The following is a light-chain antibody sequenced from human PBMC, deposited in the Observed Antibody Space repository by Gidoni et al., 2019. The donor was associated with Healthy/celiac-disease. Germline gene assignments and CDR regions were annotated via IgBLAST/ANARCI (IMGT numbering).Light chain of an antibody. CDR2: AAS. CDR3: QQYYTYPVT. V-gene: IGKV1-8*01. CDR1: PGISSY. Sequence: AIRMTKSPSSLSASTGDRVTITCRASPGISSYLAWYQQKPGKAPKLLIYAASTLQSGVPSRFSGSGSGTDFTLPISCLQSEDFATYYCQQYYTYPVTFGPGTKVDIK. J-gene: IGKJ3*01.